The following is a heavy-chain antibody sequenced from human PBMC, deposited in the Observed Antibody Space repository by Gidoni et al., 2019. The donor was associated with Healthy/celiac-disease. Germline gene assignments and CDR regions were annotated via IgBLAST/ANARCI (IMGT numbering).Heavy chain of an antibody. D-gene: IGHD2-2*01. CDR1: GFSLSTSGVG. J-gene: IGHJ6*02. Sequence: QITLKESGPTLVKPTQTLTPTCTFSGFSLSTSGVGVGWIRQPPGKALEWLALIYWDDDKRYSPSLKSRLTITKDTSKNQVVLTMTNMDPVDTATYYCAHMAYCSSTSCYSDYYYGMDVWGQGTTVTVSS. CDR3: AHMAYCSSTSCYSDYYYGMDV. V-gene: IGHV2-5*02. CDR2: IYWDDDK.